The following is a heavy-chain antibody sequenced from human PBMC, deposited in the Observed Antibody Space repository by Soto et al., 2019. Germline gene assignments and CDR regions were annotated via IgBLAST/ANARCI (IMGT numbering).Heavy chain of an antibody. CDR2: VYFRGDT. Sequence: PSETLSLTCNVSGGSISSRNYYWGWIRQPPGKGLEWIGSVYFRGDTYYNPSLESRATISLDTSKNQVSLRLTSVTAADTAVYFCARAPGGVTYLKVWGQGTLVTVSS. V-gene: IGHV4-39*01. CDR3: ARAPGGVTYLKV. J-gene: IGHJ4*02. CDR1: GGSISSRNYY. D-gene: IGHD5-18*01.